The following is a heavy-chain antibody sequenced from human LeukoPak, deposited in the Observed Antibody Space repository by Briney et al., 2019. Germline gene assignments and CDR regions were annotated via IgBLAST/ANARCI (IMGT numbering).Heavy chain of an antibody. V-gene: IGHV4-39*01. D-gene: IGHD4-23*01. CDR3: ARGPEDYYGGNSKGFDY. Sequence: SETLSLTCTVSGGSISSSSYYWGWIRQPPGKGLEWIGSIYYSGSTYYNPSLRSRVTISVDTSKNQFSLKLSSVTAADTAVYYCARGPEDYYGGNSKGFDYWGQGTLVTVSS. CDR2: IYYSGST. J-gene: IGHJ4*02. CDR1: GGSISSSSYY.